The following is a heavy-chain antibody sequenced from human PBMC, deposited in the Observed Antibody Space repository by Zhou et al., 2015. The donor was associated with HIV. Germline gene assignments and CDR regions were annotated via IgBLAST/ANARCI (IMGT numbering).Heavy chain of an antibody. CDR3: ASCITMVRGVTGEFDY. CDR2: IIPIFGTA. D-gene: IGHD3-10*01. J-gene: IGHJ4*02. Sequence: QVQLVQSGAEVKKPGSSVKVSCKASGGTFSSYAISWVRQAPGQGLEWMGGIIPIFGTANYAQKFQGRVTITADESTSTAYMELSSLRSEDTAVYYCASCITMVRGVTGEFDYWGQGTLVTVSS. CDR1: GGTFSSYA. V-gene: IGHV1-69*01.